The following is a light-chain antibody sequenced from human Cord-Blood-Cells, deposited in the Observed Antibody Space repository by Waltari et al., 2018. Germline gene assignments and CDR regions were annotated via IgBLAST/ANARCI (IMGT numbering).Light chain of an antibody. CDR1: QSVSSN. CDR2: GAS. J-gene: IGKJ1*01. Sequence: EIVMTQSPATLSVSPGERATLSCRASQSVSSNLAWYQQKPGQAPRLLIYGASTRATGIPARFSGSGSGRAFTLTISSLQSEDFAVYYWQKYNNWPPWTFGQGTKVEIK. CDR3: QKYNNWPPWT. V-gene: IGKV3-15*01.